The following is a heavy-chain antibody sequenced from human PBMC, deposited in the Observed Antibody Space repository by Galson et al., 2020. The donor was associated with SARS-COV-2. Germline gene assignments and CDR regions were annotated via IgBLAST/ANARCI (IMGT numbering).Heavy chain of an antibody. Sequence: SETLSLTCAVYVGSFSDYYWTWIRQPPGKGLEWIGEISHRGSTNYNPSRKSRVTISVDTSKNQFSLRLTAVTAADAAVYYCARRADSSSWFGFDYWGQGTLVTVSS. CDR1: VGSFSDYY. D-gene: IGHD6-13*01. V-gene: IGHV4-34*01. J-gene: IGHJ4*02. CDR3: ARRADSSSWFGFDY. CDR2: ISHRGST.